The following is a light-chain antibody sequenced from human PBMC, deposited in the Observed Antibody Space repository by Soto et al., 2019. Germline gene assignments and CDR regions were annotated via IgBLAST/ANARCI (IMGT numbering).Light chain of an antibody. J-gene: IGLJ1*01. CDR2: DVS. CDR3: SSFTSSSTFV. Sequence: SVLTQPASVSGSPGQSITISCAGTSSDVGGYNYISWYQHHPGKAPKLMIYDVSNRPSGVSDRFSGSKSGNTASLTISGLHPEDEADYYCSSFTSSSTFVFGTGTKVTVL. V-gene: IGLV2-14*03. CDR1: SSDVGGYNY.